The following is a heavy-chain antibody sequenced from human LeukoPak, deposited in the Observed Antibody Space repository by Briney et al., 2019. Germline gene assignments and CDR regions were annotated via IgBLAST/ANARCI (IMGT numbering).Heavy chain of an antibody. CDR1: GFTFSTYW. Sequence: GGSLRLSCAASGFTFSTYWMHWVRQAPGKGLVWVSRINRDGSSTSYADSVKGRFTISRDNAKNTLYLQMNSLRAEDTAVYYCARDRETYYDILTGYYTLGDAFDIWGQGTMITVSS. V-gene: IGHV3-74*01. CDR2: INRDGSST. CDR3: ARDRETYYDILTGYYTLGDAFDI. J-gene: IGHJ3*02. D-gene: IGHD3-9*01.